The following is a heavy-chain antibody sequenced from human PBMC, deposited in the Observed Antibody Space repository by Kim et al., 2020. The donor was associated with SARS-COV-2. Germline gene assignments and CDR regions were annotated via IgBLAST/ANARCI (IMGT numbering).Heavy chain of an antibody. J-gene: IGHJ4*02. CDR2: IYYSGST. Sequence: SETLSLTCTVSGGSISSGDYYWSWIRQPPGKGLEWIGYIYYSGSTYYNPSLKSRVTISVDTSKNQFSLKLSSVTAADTAVYYCARARATSITIFGVVIVHNFDYWGQGTRVTVCS. CDR1: GGSISSGDYY. D-gene: IGHD3-3*01. V-gene: IGHV4-30-4*01. CDR3: ARARATSITIFGVVIVHNFDY.